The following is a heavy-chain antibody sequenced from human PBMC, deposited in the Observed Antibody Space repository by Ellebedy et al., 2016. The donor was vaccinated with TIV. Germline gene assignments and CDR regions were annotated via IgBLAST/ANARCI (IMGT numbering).Heavy chain of an antibody. CDR3: ARLPSGSYGRTVDY. V-gene: IGHV4-34*01. CDR2: INHSGST. Sequence: ESLKISXAASGFTFSDYYMSWIRQAPGKGLEWIGEINHSGSTNYNPSLKSRVTISVDTSKNQFSLKLSSVTAADTAVYYCARLPSGSYGRTVDYWGQGTLVTVSS. J-gene: IGHJ4*02. CDR1: GFTFSDYY. D-gene: IGHD3-10*01.